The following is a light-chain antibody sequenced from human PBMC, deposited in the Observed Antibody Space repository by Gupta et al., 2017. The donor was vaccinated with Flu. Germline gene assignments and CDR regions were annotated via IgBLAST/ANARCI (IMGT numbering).Light chain of an antibody. Sequence: QSVLTQPPSVSGAPGQRVTISCTGSSSNIGAGYDVHWYQQLPGTAPKLLIYGNSNRPSGVPDRFSGSKSGTSASLAITELQAEDEADYYCQSYDSSLLWVFGGGTKLTVL. V-gene: IGLV1-40*01. J-gene: IGLJ3*02. CDR2: GNS. CDR3: QSYDSSLLWV. CDR1: SSNIGAGYD.